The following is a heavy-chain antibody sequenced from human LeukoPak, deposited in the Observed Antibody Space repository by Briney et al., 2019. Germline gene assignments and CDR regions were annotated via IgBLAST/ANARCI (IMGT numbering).Heavy chain of an antibody. V-gene: IGHV5-51*01. CDR2: IYPGDSDT. D-gene: IGHD1-14*01. Sequence: GESLKISCKASGYSFTSNRIGWVRQMPGKGLEWMGIIYPGDSDTRYSPSFQGQVTISADKSLSTAYLQWSSLKASDTGIYYCARQRKKSNGVNYLDYWGQETLVTVPS. CDR1: GYSFTSNR. CDR3: ARQRKKSNGVNYLDY. J-gene: IGHJ4*02.